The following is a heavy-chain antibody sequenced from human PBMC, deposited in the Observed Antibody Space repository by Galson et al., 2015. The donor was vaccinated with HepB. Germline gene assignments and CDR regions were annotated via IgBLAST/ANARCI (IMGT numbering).Heavy chain of an antibody. CDR2: ISSRSTTK. V-gene: IGHV3-48*02. J-gene: IGHJ4*02. CDR3: ARDGVEWELRFFDS. D-gene: IGHD1-26*01. Sequence: SLRLSCAASGFTFSSYSMNWVRQAPGKGLEWVAYISSRSTTKYYADSLKGRFSISRDNARNSLYLQMNSLRDEDTAVYYCARDGVEWELRFFDSWGQGTLVTVSP. CDR1: GFTFSSYS.